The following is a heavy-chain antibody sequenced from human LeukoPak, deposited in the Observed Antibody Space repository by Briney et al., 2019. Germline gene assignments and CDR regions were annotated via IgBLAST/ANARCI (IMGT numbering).Heavy chain of an antibody. CDR3: AREPYGSDSYYFDY. CDR1: GFTFSNYW. V-gene: IGHV3-7*01. J-gene: IGHJ4*02. CDR2: IKLDGSEK. D-gene: IGHD3-10*01. Sequence: GGSLRLSCAASGFTFSNYWMTWVRQAPGKGLEWVASIKLDGSEKYYVDSVKGRFTISRDNTKNSLYLQMNSLRAEDTAVYYCAREPYGSDSYYFDYWGQGTLVTVSS.